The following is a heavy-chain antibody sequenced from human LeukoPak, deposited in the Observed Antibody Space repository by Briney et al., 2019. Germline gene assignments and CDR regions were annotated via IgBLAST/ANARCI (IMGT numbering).Heavy chain of an antibody. V-gene: IGHV3-30*02. D-gene: IGHD6-25*01. CDR3: ATDSAGKKFDY. CDR2: IWSDGNNK. J-gene: IGHJ4*02. CDR1: GLPFKSYG. Sequence: GGSLRLSCVVSGLPFKSYGMHWVRQAPGKGLEWVAFIWSDGNNKYYGDFVKGRFTVSRDNSRNTVYLQLNSLRADDTAVYYCATDSAGKKFDYWGQGTLVTVSS.